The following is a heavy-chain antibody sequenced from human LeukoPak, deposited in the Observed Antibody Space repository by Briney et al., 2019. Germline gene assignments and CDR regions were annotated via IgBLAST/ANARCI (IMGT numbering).Heavy chain of an antibody. CDR1: GFTFSSYG. D-gene: IGHD5-18*01. Sequence: GGSLRLSCAASGFTFSSYGMHWVRQAPGKGLEWVAVISYDGSNKYYADSVKGRFAISRDNSKNTLYLQMNSLRAEDTAVYYCAKEPHGGIQLWTSSYFDYWGQGTLVTVSS. CDR2: ISYDGSNK. J-gene: IGHJ4*02. V-gene: IGHV3-30*18. CDR3: AKEPHGGIQLWTSSYFDY.